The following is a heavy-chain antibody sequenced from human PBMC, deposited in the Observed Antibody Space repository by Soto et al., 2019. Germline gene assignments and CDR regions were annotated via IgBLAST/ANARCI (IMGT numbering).Heavy chain of an antibody. CDR1: GFSFSSYG. CDR2: IWYDGSNK. D-gene: IGHD1-26*01. CDR3: ARAQYTGSYFDACDV. J-gene: IGHJ3*01. Sequence: VGSLRLSCAASGFSFSSYGMHWVRQAPGKGLDWVAVIWYDGSNKYYAESVKGRFTISRDNSKNTLYVQMNSLTVEDTAVYYCARAQYTGSYFDACDVWGQGTMVTVSS. V-gene: IGHV3-33*03.